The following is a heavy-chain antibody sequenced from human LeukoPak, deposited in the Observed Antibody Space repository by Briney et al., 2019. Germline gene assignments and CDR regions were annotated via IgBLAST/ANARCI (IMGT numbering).Heavy chain of an antibody. CDR3: ARVQRRIGGVTLLDY. J-gene: IGHJ4*02. Sequence: GASVKVSCKASGYTFTSYGISWVRQAPGQGLEWMGWISAYNGNTNYAQKLQGRVTMTTDTSTSTAYMELRSLRSDDTAVYYCARVQRRIGGVTLLDYWGQGTLVTVSS. CDR2: ISAYNGNT. D-gene: IGHD3-16*01. CDR1: GYTFTSYG. V-gene: IGHV1-18*01.